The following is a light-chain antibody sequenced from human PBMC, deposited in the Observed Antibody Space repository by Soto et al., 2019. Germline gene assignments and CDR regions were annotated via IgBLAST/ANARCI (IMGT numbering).Light chain of an antibody. CDR2: GTA. V-gene: IGKV1-39*01. J-gene: IGKJ1*01. CDR1: QSISGY. Sequence: DIQMTQSPSSLSGSAGDRVTITCRASQSISGYLNWYQQKPGKAPKVLMYGTAILQTGVSSRFSGSGSGTDFTLTINSLQPENFAPDYCQQSYSTPWTFGQGTQVEI. CDR3: QQSYSTPWT.